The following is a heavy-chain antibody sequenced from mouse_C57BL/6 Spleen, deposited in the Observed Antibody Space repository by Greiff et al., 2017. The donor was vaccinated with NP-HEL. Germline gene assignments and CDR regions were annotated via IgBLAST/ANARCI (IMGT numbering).Heavy chain of an antibody. D-gene: IGHD1-1*01. Sequence: QVQLQQPGAELVKPGASVKLSCKASGYTFTSYWMQWVKQRPGQGLEWIGEIDPSDSYTNYNQKFKGKATLTVDPSSSTAYMQLSSLTSEDSAVYYCARYGSRASSFDYWGQGTTLTVSS. CDR1: GYTFTSYW. J-gene: IGHJ2*01. CDR2: IDPSDSYT. CDR3: ARYGSRASSFDY. V-gene: IGHV1-50*01.